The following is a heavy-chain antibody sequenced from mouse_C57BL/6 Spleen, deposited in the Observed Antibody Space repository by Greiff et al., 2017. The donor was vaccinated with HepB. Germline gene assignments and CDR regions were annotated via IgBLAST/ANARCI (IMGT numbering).Heavy chain of an antibody. CDR1: GFSFNTYA. Sequence: EVKLMESGGGLVQPKGSLKLPCAASGFSFNTYAMNWVRQAPGKGLDWVARIRSKSNNYATYYADSVKDRFTISRDDSESMLYLQMNNLKTEDTAMYYCVRHGDYDPYYAMDYWGQGTSVTVSS. J-gene: IGHJ4*01. D-gene: IGHD2-4*01. V-gene: IGHV10-1*01. CDR2: IRSKSNNYAT. CDR3: VRHGDYDPYYAMDY.